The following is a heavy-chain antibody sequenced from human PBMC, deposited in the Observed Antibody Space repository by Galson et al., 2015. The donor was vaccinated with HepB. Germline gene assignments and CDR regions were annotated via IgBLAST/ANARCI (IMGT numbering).Heavy chain of an antibody. Sequence: SVKVSCKASGYTFTSYGISWVRQAPGQGPEWMGWISAYNGNTNYAQKLQGRVTMTTDTSTSTAYMELRSLRSDDTAVYYCARDTYDSSGYQGGYWGQGTLVTVSS. CDR3: ARDTYDSSGYQGGY. CDR2: ISAYNGNT. J-gene: IGHJ4*02. V-gene: IGHV1-18*01. CDR1: GYTFTSYG. D-gene: IGHD3-22*01.